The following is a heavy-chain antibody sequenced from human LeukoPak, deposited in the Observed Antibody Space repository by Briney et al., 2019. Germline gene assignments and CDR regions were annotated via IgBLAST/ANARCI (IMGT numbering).Heavy chain of an antibody. D-gene: IGHD2-2*01. Sequence: GGFLTLSCGASGFSFSSYWMSWVRQAPGKGLEWVANIKQDGSKEYYVDSVKGRFTISRDNAKNSLSLQMNSLRAEDTAVYYCARDEGYCSSTSCYFYYFDYWGQGTLVTVSS. J-gene: IGHJ4*02. CDR3: ARDEGYCSSTSCYFYYFDY. CDR1: GFSFSSYW. CDR2: IKQDGSKE. V-gene: IGHV3-7*01.